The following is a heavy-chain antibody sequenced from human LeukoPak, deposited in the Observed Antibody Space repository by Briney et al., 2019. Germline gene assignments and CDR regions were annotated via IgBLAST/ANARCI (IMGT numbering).Heavy chain of an antibody. CDR2: ISYDGTNE. J-gene: IGHJ5*02. CDR1: GFTFSTYA. CDR3: ARENYYDSSGYYPGGSWFDP. D-gene: IGHD3-22*01. V-gene: IGHV3-30*04. Sequence: GGSLRLSCAASGFTFSTYAMHWVRQAPGKGLEWLALISYDGTNEYYADSVKGRFTISRDNAKNSLYLQMNSLRAEDTAVYYCARENYYDSSGYYPGGSWFDPWGQGTLVTVSS.